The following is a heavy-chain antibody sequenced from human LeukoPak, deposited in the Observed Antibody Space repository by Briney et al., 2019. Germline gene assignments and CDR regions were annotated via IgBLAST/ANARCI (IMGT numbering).Heavy chain of an antibody. CDR2: IYYSRST. V-gene: IGHV4-39*07. CDR3: AREAQFRIDY. CDR1: GGSITSSSYY. J-gene: IGHJ4*02. D-gene: IGHD5-24*01. Sequence: SETLSLTCTVSGGSITSSSYYWGWIRQPPGKGLERIGSIYYSRSTNYNPSLKSRVTISVDTSKNQFSLKLSSVTAADTAVYYCAREAQFRIDYWGQGTLVTVSS.